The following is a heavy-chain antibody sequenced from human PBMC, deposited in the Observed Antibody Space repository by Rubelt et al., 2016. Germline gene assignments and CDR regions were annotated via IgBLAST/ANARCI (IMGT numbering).Heavy chain of an antibody. CDR1: GGSFSGYY. V-gene: IGHV4-34*01. J-gene: IGHJ4*02. CDR3: ARGGGYCSSTSCYTSKKRPSDD. CDR2: INHSGST. Sequence: QVQLQQWGAGLLKPSETLSLTCAVYGGSFSGYYWSWIRQPPGKGLEWIGEINHSGSTNYNPSLKSRVTISVDPSKNQFSLKLSSVTAAETAVYCWARGGGYCSSTSCYTSKKRPSDDGGQGTLVTVSS. D-gene: IGHD2-2*02.